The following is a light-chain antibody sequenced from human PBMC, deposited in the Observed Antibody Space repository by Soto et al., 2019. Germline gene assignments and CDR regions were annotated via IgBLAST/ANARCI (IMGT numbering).Light chain of an antibody. CDR3: QSYDSSLSAV. CDR1: SSNIGAGYD. V-gene: IGLV1-40*01. Sequence: QSVLTQPPSVSGAPGQRVTISCTGSSSNIGAGYDVHWYQQLPGTAPKLLIYGNSNRPSGVPDRFSGSKSGTSASLAITGLQAEGEADYYCQSYDSSLSAVFGGGTQLTVL. J-gene: IGLJ7*01. CDR2: GNS.